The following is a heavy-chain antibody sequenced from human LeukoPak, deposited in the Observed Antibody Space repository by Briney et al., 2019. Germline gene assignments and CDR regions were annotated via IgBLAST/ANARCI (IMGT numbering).Heavy chain of an antibody. V-gene: IGHV3-21*01. D-gene: IGHD6-13*01. CDR1: GFTFSSHS. Sequence: GGSLRLSCAASGFTFSSHSMNWVRQAPGKGLEWVSSISSSSSYIYYADSVKGRFTISRDSAKNSLYLQMNSLRAEDTAVYYCARAGGYSSSNWFDPWGQGTLVTVSS. CDR2: ISSSSSYI. CDR3: ARAGGYSSSNWFDP. J-gene: IGHJ5*02.